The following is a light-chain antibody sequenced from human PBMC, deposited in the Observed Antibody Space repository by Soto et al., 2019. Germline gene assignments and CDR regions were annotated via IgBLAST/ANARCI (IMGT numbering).Light chain of an antibody. CDR1: QSISSY. J-gene: IGKJ5*01. V-gene: IGKV1-39*01. CDR2: AAS. Sequence: DIQMTQSPSSLSASLGDRVTIXXRASQSISSYLNWYQQKPGKAPKVLIYAASSLQSGVPSRFSGSGSGTDFTLTISSLQPEDFATYYCQQSYSRITFGQGTRLEIK. CDR3: QQSYSRIT.